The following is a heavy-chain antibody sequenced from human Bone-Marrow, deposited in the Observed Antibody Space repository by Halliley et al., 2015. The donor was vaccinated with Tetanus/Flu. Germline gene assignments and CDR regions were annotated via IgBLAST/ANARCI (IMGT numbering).Heavy chain of an antibody. CDR1: GGYINSSNW. CDR2: IYHSGST. Sequence: SLRLSCAVSGGYINSSNWWSWVRQPPGKGLEWIGEIYHSGSTNYNPSLKSRVTISIDKSKNQFSLKLTSVTAADTAVYYCARDGASAWAYYFNYWGQGILVPVSS. J-gene: IGHJ4*02. D-gene: IGHD6-19*01. CDR3: ARDGASAWAYYFNY. V-gene: IGHV4-4*02.